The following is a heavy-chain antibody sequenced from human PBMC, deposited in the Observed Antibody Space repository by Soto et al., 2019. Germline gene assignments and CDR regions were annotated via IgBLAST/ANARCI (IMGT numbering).Heavy chain of an antibody. Sequence: QVQLVQSGTEVTKPGASVKVSCKTSGFTFTGYYIHWVRQAPGQGLEWMAWLNPGTGDTNYAQKFQGWVTLTRDTSVTTAFMELSRMKSDDTAVYYCAIGYGDHDVPAYYFDYWGQGTLVTVSS. J-gene: IGHJ4*02. D-gene: IGHD4-17*01. V-gene: IGHV1-2*04. CDR2: LNPGTGDT. CDR1: GFTFTGYY. CDR3: AIGYGDHDVPAYYFDY.